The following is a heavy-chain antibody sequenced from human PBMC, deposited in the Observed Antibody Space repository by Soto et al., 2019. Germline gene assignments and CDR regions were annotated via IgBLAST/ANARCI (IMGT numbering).Heavy chain of an antibody. CDR3: ARDAEDDYYDSSGFT. V-gene: IGHV3-33*01. D-gene: IGHD3-22*01. J-gene: IGHJ4*02. CDR1: GCNFSSHG. Sequence: QRLPCTVSGCNFSSHGSHWVIQDPSKGLEWVAVIWYDGSNKYYADSVKGRFTISRDNSKNTLYLQMNSLRAEDTAVYFWARDAEDDYYDSSGFTWGEGTLVTV. CDR2: IWYDGSNK.